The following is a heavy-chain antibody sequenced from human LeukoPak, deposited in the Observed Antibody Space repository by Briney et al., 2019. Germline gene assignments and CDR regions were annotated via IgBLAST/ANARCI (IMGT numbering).Heavy chain of an antibody. CDR1: GFTFSSYA. J-gene: IGHJ5*02. CDR2: ISYDGSNL. CDR3: ARDPDYYDSSGYYNL. Sequence: GRSLRLSCAASGFTFSSYAMHWVRQAPGKGLEWVAVISYDGSNLYYADSVKGRFTISRDNSKNTLYLQMNSLRAEDTAVYYCARDPDYYDSSGYYNLWGQGTLVTVS. D-gene: IGHD3-22*01. V-gene: IGHV3-30*04.